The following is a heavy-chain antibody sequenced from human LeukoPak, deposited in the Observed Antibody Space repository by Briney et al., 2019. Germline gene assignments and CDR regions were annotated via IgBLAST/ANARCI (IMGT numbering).Heavy chain of an antibody. Sequence: SETLSLTCTVSGGSISSYYWSWIRQPPGKGLEWIAYMSNSGSTYYNPSLKSRVTMSEDTSKNQFSLKLSSVTAADTAVYYCARGAAAGIDYWGQGTLVTVSS. J-gene: IGHJ4*02. V-gene: IGHV4-59*12. CDR1: GGSISSYY. D-gene: IGHD6-13*01. CDR2: MSNSGST. CDR3: ARGAAAGIDY.